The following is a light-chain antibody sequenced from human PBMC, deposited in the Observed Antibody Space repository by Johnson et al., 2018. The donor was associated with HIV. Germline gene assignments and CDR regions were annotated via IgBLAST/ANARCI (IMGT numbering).Light chain of an antibody. CDR3: ATWDTSLSTGGV. CDR2: DNN. V-gene: IGLV1-51*01. J-gene: IGLJ1*01. Sequence: QPVLTQPPSVSAAPGQKVTISCSGSSSNIGKNYVSWYQQLPGTAPKLLIYDNNKRPSGIPDRFSGSKSGTSATLDITGLQTGDEADYYCATWDTSLSTGGVFGTGTKGTVL. CDR1: SSNIGKNY.